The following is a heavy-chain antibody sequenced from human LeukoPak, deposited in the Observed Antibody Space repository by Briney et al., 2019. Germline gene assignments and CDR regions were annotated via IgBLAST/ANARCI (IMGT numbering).Heavy chain of an antibody. CDR3: ARGDWFDP. CDR2: IDNSGSI. V-gene: IGHV4-61*02. CDR1: GGSMSSGNYY. Sequence: PSETLSLTCTVSGGSMSSGNYYWSWIRYPAGKGLEWIGRIDNSGSINYNPSLRSRVTISLDTSKNQFSLNLTSVTAADTAVYYCARGDWFDPWGQGTLVAVSS. J-gene: IGHJ5*02.